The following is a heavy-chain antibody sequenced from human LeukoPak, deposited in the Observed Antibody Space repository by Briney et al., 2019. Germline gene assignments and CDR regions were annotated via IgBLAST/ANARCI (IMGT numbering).Heavy chain of an antibody. CDR2: SSSSGSTI. V-gene: IGHV3-11*01. Sequence: AGRSLRLSCAASGFTFSDYYMSWIRQAPGKGLEWVSYSSSSGSTIYYADSVKGRFTISRDNAKNSLYLQMNSLRAEDTAVYYCTRWGTYYYDSSGYYGYWGQGTLVTVSS. CDR1: GFTFSDYY. D-gene: IGHD3-22*01. CDR3: TRWGTYYYDSSGYYGY. J-gene: IGHJ4*02.